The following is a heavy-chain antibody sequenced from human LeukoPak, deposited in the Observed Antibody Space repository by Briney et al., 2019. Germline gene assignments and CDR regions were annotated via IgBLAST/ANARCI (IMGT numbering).Heavy chain of an antibody. CDR2: IYYSGST. CDR1: GGSISSSSYY. D-gene: IGHD4-17*01. J-gene: IGHJ4*02. CDR3: ARDRDGDYVDY. V-gene: IGHV4-39*07. Sequence: PSETLSLTCTVSGGSISSSSYYWGWIRQPPGKGLEWIGSIYYSGSTYYNPSLKSRVTISVDTSKNQFSLKLSSVTAADTAVYYCARDRDGDYVDYWGQGTLVTVSS.